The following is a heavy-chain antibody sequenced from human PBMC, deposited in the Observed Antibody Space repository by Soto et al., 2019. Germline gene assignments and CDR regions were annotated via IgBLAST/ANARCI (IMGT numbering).Heavy chain of an antibody. CDR3: AKGRHYGSGSRRVFNYYYYYMDV. Sequence: PGGSLRLCCAASGFTFSSYAMSWVHQAPGKGLEWVSAISGSGGSTYYADSVKGRFTISRDNSKNTLYLQMNSLRAEDTAVYYCAKGRHYGSGSRRVFNYYYYYMDVWGKGTTVTVSS. D-gene: IGHD3-10*01. V-gene: IGHV3-23*01. CDR1: GFTFSSYA. CDR2: ISGSGGST. J-gene: IGHJ6*03.